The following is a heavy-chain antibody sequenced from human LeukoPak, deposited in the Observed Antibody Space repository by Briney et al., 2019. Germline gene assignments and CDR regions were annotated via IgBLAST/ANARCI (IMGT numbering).Heavy chain of an antibody. J-gene: IGHJ4*02. CDR1: GFTFSSYW. Sequence: GGSLRLSCAASGFTFSSYWMSWVRQAPGKGLEWVAVISYDGSNKYYADSVKGRFTISRDNSKNTLYLQMNSLRAEDTAVYYCAKDLTTVTTGFDYWGQGTLVTVSS. V-gene: IGHV3-30*18. CDR2: ISYDGSNK. CDR3: AKDLTTVTTGFDY. D-gene: IGHD4-17*01.